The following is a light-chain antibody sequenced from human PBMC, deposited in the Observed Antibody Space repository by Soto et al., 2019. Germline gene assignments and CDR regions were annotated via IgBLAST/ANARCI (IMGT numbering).Light chain of an antibody. CDR2: GAS. Sequence: EIVLTQSPGTLSLSPGASATLSCRASQSVSSSYLAWYQQKPAQAPRLLIYGASSRATSIPNTFSGSGSGTDFTLTISRLEHEDFAVYYCQQYGSSPWTFGQGTKVEIK. CDR1: QSVSSSY. CDR3: QQYGSSPWT. J-gene: IGKJ1*01. V-gene: IGKV3-20*01.